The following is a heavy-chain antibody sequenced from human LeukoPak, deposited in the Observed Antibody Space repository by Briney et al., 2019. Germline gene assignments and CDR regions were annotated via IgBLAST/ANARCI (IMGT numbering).Heavy chain of an antibody. D-gene: IGHD1-26*01. Sequence: GGSLRLSCAASGFSVNSNYMSWVRQAPGKGLEWLSVIYSGGNTYYADSVKGRFTISRDNTKNTVYLQMNSLRADDTAVYYCARDVGFIVGATPGAFDIWGQGTMVTVSS. CDR1: GFSVNSNY. CDR2: IYSGGNT. J-gene: IGHJ3*02. CDR3: ARDVGFIVGATPGAFDI. V-gene: IGHV3-66*01.